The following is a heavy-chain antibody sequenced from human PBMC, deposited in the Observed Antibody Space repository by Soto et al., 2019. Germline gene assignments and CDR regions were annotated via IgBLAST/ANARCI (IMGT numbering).Heavy chain of an antibody. V-gene: IGHV3-66*01. CDR1: GFTVSNNY. Sequence: EVQLVESGGGLVQPGGSLRLSCVVSGFTVSNNYISWVRQAPGKGLEWVSVTYSGDTTYYADSVKGRFTVSRDISKITLYLQMNSLRAEDTAVFYCARFAFNSRFDFWGQGTLVTVSS. CDR2: TYSGDTT. D-gene: IGHD1-1*01. J-gene: IGHJ4*02. CDR3: ARFAFNSRFDF.